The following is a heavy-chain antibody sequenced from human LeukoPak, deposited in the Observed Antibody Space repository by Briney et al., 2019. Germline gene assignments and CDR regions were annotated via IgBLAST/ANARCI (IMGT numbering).Heavy chain of an antibody. CDR1: GGTFSSYA. J-gene: IGHJ4*02. CDR2: IIPIFGTA. CDR3: ARDYYGSGSYPTASGFDY. V-gene: IGHV1-69*13. D-gene: IGHD3-10*01. Sequence: ASVKVSCKASGGTFSSYAIGWVRQAPGQGLEWMGGIIPIFGTANYAQKFQGRVTITADESTSTAYMELSSLRSEDTAVYYCARDYYGSGSYPTASGFDYWGQGTLVTVSS.